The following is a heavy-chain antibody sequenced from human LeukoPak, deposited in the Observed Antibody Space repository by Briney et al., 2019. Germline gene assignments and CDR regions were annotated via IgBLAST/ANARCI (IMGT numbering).Heavy chain of an antibody. J-gene: IGHJ2*01. CDR3: ARDYAPYYDSSGYYWYFDL. V-gene: IGHV1-2*02. CDR2: INPNSGGT. Sequence: ASVKVSCKASGYTFTGYYMHWVQQAPGQGLEWMGWINPNSGGTNYAQKFQGRVTMTRDTSTSTAYMELRSLRSDDTAVYYCARDYAPYYDSSGYYWYFDLWGRGTLVTVSS. CDR1: GYTFTGYY. D-gene: IGHD3-22*01.